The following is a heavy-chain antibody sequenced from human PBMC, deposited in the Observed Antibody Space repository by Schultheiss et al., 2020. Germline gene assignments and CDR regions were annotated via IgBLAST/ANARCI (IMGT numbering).Heavy chain of an antibody. CDR2: IRSKANSYAT. CDR3: ARGMVATPGLVDY. CDR1: GFTFSGSA. J-gene: IGHJ4*02. Sequence: GGSLRLSCAASGFTFSGSAMHWVRQASGKGLEWVGRIRSKANSYATAYAASVKGRFTISRDDSKNTAYLQMNSLKTEDTAVYYCARGMVATPGLVDYWGQGTLVTVSS. V-gene: IGHV3-73*01. D-gene: IGHD5-12*01.